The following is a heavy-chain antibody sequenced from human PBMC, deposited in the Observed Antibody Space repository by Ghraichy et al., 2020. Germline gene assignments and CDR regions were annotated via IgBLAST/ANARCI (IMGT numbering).Heavy chain of an antibody. CDR1: GYTFTGYY. Sequence: ASVKVSCKASGYTFTGYYMHWVRQAPGQGLEWMGWINPNSGGTNYAQKFQGRVTMTRDTSITTAYMELSRLRSDDTAVYYCARSHGVGRTSWFDPWGQGTQVTVSS. CDR3: ARSHGVGRTSWFDP. CDR2: INPNSGGT. D-gene: IGHD1-1*01. J-gene: IGHJ5*02. V-gene: IGHV1-2*02.